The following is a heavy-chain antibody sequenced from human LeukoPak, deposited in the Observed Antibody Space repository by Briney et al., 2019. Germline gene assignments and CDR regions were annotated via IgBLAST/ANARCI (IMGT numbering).Heavy chain of an antibody. CDR2: INPNSGGT. CDR1: GYTFTGYY. Sequence: ASVKVSCKASGYTFTGYYMHWVRQVPGQGLEWMGWINPNSGGTNYAQKFQGRVTMTRDTSISTAYMELSRLRSDDTAVYYCARDQSSSPAFDYWGQGTLVTVSS. V-gene: IGHV1-2*02. CDR3: ARDQSSSPAFDY. D-gene: IGHD6-6*01. J-gene: IGHJ4*02.